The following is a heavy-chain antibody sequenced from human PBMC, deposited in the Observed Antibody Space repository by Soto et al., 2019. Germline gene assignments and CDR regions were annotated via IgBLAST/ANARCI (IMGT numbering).Heavy chain of an antibody. CDR1: GGSFSEYY. V-gene: IGHV4-34*01. Sequence: SETLSLTCDVFGGSFSEYYWSWIRQPPGKGLEWIGEIDPGRATNYNPSLKTRVSIAVDTSKNQVSLKVTSVTAADTAVYYCAREPTIWGQGTLVTVSS. J-gene: IGHJ4*02. CDR3: AREPTI. D-gene: IGHD1-26*01. CDR2: IDPGRAT.